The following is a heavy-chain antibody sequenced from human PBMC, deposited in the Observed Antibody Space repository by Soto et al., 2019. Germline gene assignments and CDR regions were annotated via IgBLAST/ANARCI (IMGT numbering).Heavy chain of an antibody. CDR1: GGSISSGAYY. Sequence: QVQLQESGPGLVKPSQTLSLRCNVSGGSISSGAYYWSWIRQHPGRGLEWIGYIFHSGSTYYNPSLKSRITISVDTSKNHFSLILSSVTAADTAIYYCARVTRGSQNYFESWGQGTLVTVSS. CDR2: IFHSGST. V-gene: IGHV4-31*03. J-gene: IGHJ4*02. D-gene: IGHD1-26*01. CDR3: ARVTRGSQNYFES.